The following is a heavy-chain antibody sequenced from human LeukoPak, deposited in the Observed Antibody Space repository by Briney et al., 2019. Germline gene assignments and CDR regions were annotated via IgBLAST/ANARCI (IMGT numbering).Heavy chain of an antibody. D-gene: IGHD3-22*01. Sequence: GGSLRLSCAASGFTFSDYIMRWIRQAPGKGLEWVSSISRSGSTKYYADSVKGRFTISRDNAKNSLYLQMNSLRAEDTAVYYCAGAMIVVVPTAETWGQGTLVTVSS. V-gene: IGHV3-11*04. J-gene: IGHJ5*02. CDR3: AGAMIVVVPTAET. CDR2: ISRSGSTK. CDR1: GFTFSDYI.